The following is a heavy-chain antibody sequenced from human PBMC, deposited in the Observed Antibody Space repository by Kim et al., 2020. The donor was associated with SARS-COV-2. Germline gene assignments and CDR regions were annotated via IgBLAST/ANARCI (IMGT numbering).Heavy chain of an antibody. CDR3: ARDGTTRNGGYYFDF. Sequence: QKFQGRVTITRDTSASTAYMELSSLRAEDTAVYYCARDGTTRNGGYYFDFWGQGALLTVSS. V-gene: IGHV1-3*01. D-gene: IGHD1-1*01. J-gene: IGHJ4*02.